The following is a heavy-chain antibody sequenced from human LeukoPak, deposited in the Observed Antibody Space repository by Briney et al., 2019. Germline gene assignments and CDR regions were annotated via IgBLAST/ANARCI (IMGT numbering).Heavy chain of an antibody. CDR3: ARDYSIRVAASSYGMDV. CDR2: IDNYSGDT. Sequence: ASVKVSCKGSGYTFTSIGLSWVRQAPGQGLEWMGWIDNYSGDTEYAQNFQGRVTMTTDTTTSTAYMELRSLRSDDTAVYYCARDYSIRVAASSYGMDVWGRGTTVTVSS. V-gene: IGHV1-18*01. CDR1: GYTFTSIG. D-gene: IGHD6-19*01. J-gene: IGHJ6*02.